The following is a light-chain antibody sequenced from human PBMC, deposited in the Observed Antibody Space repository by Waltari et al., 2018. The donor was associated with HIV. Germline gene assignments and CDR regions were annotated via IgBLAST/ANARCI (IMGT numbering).Light chain of an antibody. CDR2: EVS. CDR1: TSDVGGNYY. J-gene: IGLJ2*01. Sequence: QSALTQPPSAPGSPGQSVTIPCTGATSDVGGNYYVSCYQQQPGTAPKLMIYEVSKRPSGVPDRFSGSKSGNTASLTVSGLQAEDEADYYCSSYAGSSNVVFGGGTKLTVL. CDR3: SSYAGSSNVV. V-gene: IGLV2-8*01.